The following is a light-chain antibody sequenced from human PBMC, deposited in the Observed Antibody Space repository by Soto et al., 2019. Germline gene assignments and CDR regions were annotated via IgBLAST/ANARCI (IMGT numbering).Light chain of an antibody. Sequence: DAQMTQSPSSLSASVGDSVTITCRTSATVSTYLAWYQQRPGRAPRVLIYAASFLQQGVSPRFSGSGSGTDFTLTINNLQPEDAATYYCQRYPAAPYTFGPGTKVE. V-gene: IGKV1-27*01. CDR1: ATVSTY. CDR2: AAS. J-gene: IGKJ2*01. CDR3: QRYPAAPYT.